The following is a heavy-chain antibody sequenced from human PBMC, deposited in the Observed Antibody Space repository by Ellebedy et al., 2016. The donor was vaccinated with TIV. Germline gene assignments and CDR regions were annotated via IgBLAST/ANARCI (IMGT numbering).Heavy chain of an antibody. Sequence: MPSETLSLTCNDSGDSIRSFYWSWVRQSPGKGLEWIGYVHSSWGANYNPSLEHRITMFVDTSKNQISLKLSSVTDADTAVYYCVKMAAMSSYFSFHLWGRGTLVTVSS. CDR2: VHSSWGA. J-gene: IGHJ2*01. CDR1: GDSIRSFY. CDR3: VKMAAMSSYFSFHL. D-gene: IGHD5-24*01. V-gene: IGHV4-59*03.